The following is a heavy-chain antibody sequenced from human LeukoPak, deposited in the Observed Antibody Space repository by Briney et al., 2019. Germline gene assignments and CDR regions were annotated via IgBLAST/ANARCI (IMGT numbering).Heavy chain of an antibody. CDR1: GDSFSNYG. Sequence: SVKVSCKASGDSFSNYGLGWVRQAPGQGLEWMGRVIPALGVPNYAQKFQGRVTITADTYTSAAYMELSSLRSEDTAVYYCARDDYGDYQGWFDPWGQGTLVTVSS. CDR2: VIPALGVP. V-gene: IGHV1-69*04. CDR3: ARDDYGDYQGWFDP. J-gene: IGHJ5*02. D-gene: IGHD4-17*01.